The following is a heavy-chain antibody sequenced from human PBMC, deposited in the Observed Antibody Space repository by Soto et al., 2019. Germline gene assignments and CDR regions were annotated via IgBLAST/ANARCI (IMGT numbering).Heavy chain of an antibody. CDR1: GDSVSSNSAA. V-gene: IGHV6-1*01. CDR3: AGEGGYGKYGMDV. Sequence: SQTLSLTCVISGDSVSSNSAAWNWIRQSPSRGLEWLGRTYYRSKWYNDYAVSVKSRITINPDASRNQSSLQLNSVTPEDTAVYYCAGEGGYGKYGMDVWGQGTTVTVSS. J-gene: IGHJ6*02. D-gene: IGHD5-12*01. CDR2: TYYRSKWYN.